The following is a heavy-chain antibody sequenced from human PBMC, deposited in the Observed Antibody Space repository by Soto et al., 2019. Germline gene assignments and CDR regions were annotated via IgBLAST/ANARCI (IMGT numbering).Heavy chain of an antibody. Sequence: EVQLLESGGGFVQPGWSLRLSCESSGFTFRNFAMSWVRQAPGQGLEWVSSILGSGDSTYYADSVKGRFSISRDNSKNTLFLQMGSLRPEDTAIYYCVKQAHGLDGVAFDYWGQGTQVTVAS. J-gene: IGHJ4*02. D-gene: IGHD2-15*01. CDR3: VKQAHGLDGVAFDY. V-gene: IGHV3-23*01. CDR1: GFTFRNFA. CDR2: ILGSGDST.